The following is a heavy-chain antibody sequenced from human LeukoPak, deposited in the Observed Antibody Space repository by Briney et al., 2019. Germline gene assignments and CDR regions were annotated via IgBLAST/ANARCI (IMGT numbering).Heavy chain of an antibody. V-gene: IGHV1-2*02. CDR2: INPTSGAT. J-gene: IGHJ3*01. D-gene: IGHD1/OR15-1a*01. Sequence: SVCLSSEAYRYTSTDNYMQWMPQAPGQGLDWVGWINPTSGATNYAQKFQARVTMTRDTSNNTSYMELSRLRSDDTAVYYCAREFRTTTCSFCAFDLWG. CDR3: AREFRTTTCSFCAFDL. CDR1: RYTSTDNY.